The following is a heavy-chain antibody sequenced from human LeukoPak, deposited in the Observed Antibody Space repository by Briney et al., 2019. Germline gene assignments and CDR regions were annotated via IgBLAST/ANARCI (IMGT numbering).Heavy chain of an antibody. CDR2: IKSKTDGGTT. D-gene: IGHD3-3*01. V-gene: IGHV3-15*01. Sequence: QTGGSLRLSCAASGFTFSNAWMSWVRQAPGKGLEWVGRIKSKTDGGTTDYAAPVKGRFTISRDDSKNTLYLQMNSLKTEDTAVYYCTTAGSSYDFWSGYFGHAAEYFQHWGQGTLVTVSS. J-gene: IGHJ1*01. CDR3: TTAGSSYDFWSGYFGHAAEYFQH. CDR1: GFTFSNAW.